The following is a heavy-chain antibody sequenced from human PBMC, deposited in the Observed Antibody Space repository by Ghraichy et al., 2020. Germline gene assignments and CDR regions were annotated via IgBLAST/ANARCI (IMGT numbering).Heavy chain of an antibody. Sequence: GGSLRLSCAASGFTFSSYAMSWVRQAPGKGLEWVSAISGSGGSTYYADSVKGRFTISRDNSKNTLYLQMNSLRAEDTAVYYCANGGAGASHFDYWGQGTLVTVSS. CDR3: ANGGAGASHFDY. D-gene: IGHD6-19*01. V-gene: IGHV3-23*01. CDR2: ISGSGGST. J-gene: IGHJ4*02. CDR1: GFTFSSYA.